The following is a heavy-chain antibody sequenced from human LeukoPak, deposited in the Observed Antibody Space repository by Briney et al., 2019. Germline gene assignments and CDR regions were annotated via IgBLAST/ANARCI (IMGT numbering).Heavy chain of an antibody. Sequence: SETLSLTCAVHGGSFSGYYWSWIRQPPRKGLEWIGEINHSGSTNYNPSLKSRVTISVDTSKNQFSLKLSSVTAADTAVYYCARSPHYYGSGSQYYFDYWGQGTLVTVSS. J-gene: IGHJ4*02. CDR1: GGSFSGYY. V-gene: IGHV4-34*01. CDR2: INHSGST. CDR3: ARSPHYYGSGSQYYFDY. D-gene: IGHD3-10*01.